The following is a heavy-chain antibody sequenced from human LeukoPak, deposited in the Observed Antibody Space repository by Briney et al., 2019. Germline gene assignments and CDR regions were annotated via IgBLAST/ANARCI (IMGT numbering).Heavy chain of an antibody. CDR1: GGSISSGNYY. D-gene: IGHD5-24*01. Sequence: SETLSLTCTISGGSISSGNYYWGWIRQPPGKGLEWIGSINYSGSTYYNPSLKSRVTISVDTSNKRFSLKWSSANAADTAMYYCARRRSGYTSFEDFDFWGQGTLVTVSS. J-gene: IGHJ4*02. V-gene: IGHV4-39*01. CDR3: ARRRSGYTSFEDFDF. CDR2: INYSGST.